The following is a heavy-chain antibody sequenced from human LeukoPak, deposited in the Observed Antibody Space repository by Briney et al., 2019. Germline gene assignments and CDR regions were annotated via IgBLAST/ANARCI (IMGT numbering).Heavy chain of an antibody. Sequence: PGRSLRLSCAASGFTFGSYGMHWVRQAPGKGLEWVAVIWYDGSNKYYADSVKGRFTISRDNSKNTLYLQMNSLRAEDTAVYYCAKGRGPAAVDYWGQGTLVTVSS. V-gene: IGHV3-33*06. J-gene: IGHJ4*02. CDR3: AKGRGPAAVDY. CDR1: GFTFGSYG. D-gene: IGHD2-2*01. CDR2: IWYDGSNK.